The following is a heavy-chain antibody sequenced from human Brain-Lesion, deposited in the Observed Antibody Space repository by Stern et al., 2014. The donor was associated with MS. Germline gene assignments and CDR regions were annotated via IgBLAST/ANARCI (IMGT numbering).Heavy chain of an antibody. Sequence: VQLVESGPGLVKPSQTLSLTCTVSGASISSGTSYWSWIRQPAGGGLEWIGRLHASGATYYNPSLKSQVTISGDTSKTQFPLNLNSVTAADTAVYYCARGHWELLGNNYFDSWGQGTLVTVSS. D-gene: IGHD1-26*01. CDR3: ARGHWELLGNNYFDS. J-gene: IGHJ4*02. V-gene: IGHV4-61*02. CDR2: LHASGAT. CDR1: GASISSGTSY.